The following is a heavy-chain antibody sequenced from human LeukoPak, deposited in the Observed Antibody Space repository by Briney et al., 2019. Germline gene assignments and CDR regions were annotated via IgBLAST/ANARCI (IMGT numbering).Heavy chain of an antibody. CDR3: ARGGSGWYYGFDY. Sequence: GRSLRLSCAASGFTFSSYSMNWVRQAPGKGLEWVSSISSSSSYIYYADSVKGRFTISRDNAKNSLYLQMNSLRAEDTAVYYCARGGSGWYYGFDYWGQGTLVTVSS. CDR1: GFTFSSYS. D-gene: IGHD6-19*01. CDR2: ISSSSSYI. V-gene: IGHV3-21*01. J-gene: IGHJ4*02.